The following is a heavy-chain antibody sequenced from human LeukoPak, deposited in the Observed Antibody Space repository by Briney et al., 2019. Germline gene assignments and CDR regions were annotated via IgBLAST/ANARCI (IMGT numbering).Heavy chain of an antibody. CDR3: AKFTRARYCSSTSCYTGAFDI. Sequence: GGSLRLSCAASGFTFSSYAMSWVRQAPGKGLEWVSAISGSGGSTYYADSVKGRFTISRDNSKNTLYLQMNSLRAEDTAVYYCAKFTRARYCSSTSCYTGAFDIWGQGTMVTVSS. J-gene: IGHJ3*02. D-gene: IGHD2-2*02. V-gene: IGHV3-23*01. CDR2: ISGSGGST. CDR1: GFTFSSYA.